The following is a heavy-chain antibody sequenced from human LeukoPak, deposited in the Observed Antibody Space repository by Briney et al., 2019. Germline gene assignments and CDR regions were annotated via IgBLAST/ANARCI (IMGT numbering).Heavy chain of an antibody. J-gene: IGHJ4*02. Sequence: SETLSLTCTVSGGSISIYYWSWIRQPPGKALEWIGYIYYSGSTNYNPSLRSRVTISVDTSKNQFSLRLNSVTAADTALYYCARMRRGSSYPYHFDYWGQGILVTVSS. V-gene: IGHV4-59*01. CDR2: IYYSGST. CDR1: GGSISIYY. D-gene: IGHD6-13*01. CDR3: ARMRRGSSYPYHFDY.